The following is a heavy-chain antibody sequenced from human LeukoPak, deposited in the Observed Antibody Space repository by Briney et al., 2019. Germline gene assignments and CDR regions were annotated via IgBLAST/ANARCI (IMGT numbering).Heavy chain of an antibody. CDR2: INHSGST. CDR3: ARGSGLYGMDV. J-gene: IGHJ6*02. CDR1: GGSFSGYY. Sequence: PSETLPLTCAVSGGSFSGYYWSWIRQPPGKGLEWIGEINHSGSTNYNPSLKSRVTISVDTSKNQFSLKLSSVTAADTAVYYCARGSGLYGMDVWGQGTTVTVSS. V-gene: IGHV4-34*01.